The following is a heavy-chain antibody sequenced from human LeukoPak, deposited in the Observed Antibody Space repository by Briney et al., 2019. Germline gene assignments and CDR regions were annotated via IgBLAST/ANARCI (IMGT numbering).Heavy chain of an antibody. CDR3: ATAGYTSYPALDI. CDR2: FHPEDGVT. CDR1: GYTLTELS. J-gene: IGHJ3*02. Sequence: ASVKVSCKVSGYTLTELSMHWVRQAPGKGLEWLGGFHPEDGVTIYAQKVEGRVTMTEDTSTDTAHMELTSLRSEDTALYFCATAGYTSYPALDIWGQGTMVTVSS. D-gene: IGHD5-24*01. V-gene: IGHV1-24*01.